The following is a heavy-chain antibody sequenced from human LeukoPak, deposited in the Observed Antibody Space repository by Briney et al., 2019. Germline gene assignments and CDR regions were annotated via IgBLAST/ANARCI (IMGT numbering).Heavy chain of an antibody. V-gene: IGHV3-64D*09. Sequence: GGSLRLSCSASGFTFSAYAMYWVRQAPGKGLEYVSGIRCNGGHSLYADSVKGRFTISRDNSKNTLYLQMSSLRAEDTAVYYCVKITSVTGGDCWGQGTRLTVS. CDR3: VKITSVTGGDC. D-gene: IGHD1-1*01. J-gene: IGHJ4*02. CDR2: IRCNGGHS. CDR1: GFTFSAYA.